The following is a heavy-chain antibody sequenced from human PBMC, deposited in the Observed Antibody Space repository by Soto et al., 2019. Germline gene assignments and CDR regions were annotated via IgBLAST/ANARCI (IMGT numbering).Heavy chain of an antibody. V-gene: IGHV3-33*01. CDR2: IWYDGTAT. J-gene: IGHJ5*02. Sequence: QVQLVESGGGVVQPGRSLTLSCVASGFTLSNYGMHWVRQAPGKGLEWVAVIWYDGTATYSADSVKGRFSISRDNAKNELFLQMSSLRDEDTALYYCARNVGSSGASRWFDNWGQGTLVTVSS. CDR3: ARNVGSSGASRWFDN. D-gene: IGHD3-10*02. CDR1: GFTLSNYG.